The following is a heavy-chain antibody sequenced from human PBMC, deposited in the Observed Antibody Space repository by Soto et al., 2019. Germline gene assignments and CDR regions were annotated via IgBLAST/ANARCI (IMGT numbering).Heavy chain of an antibody. CDR1: GDSVSSNSAA. Sequence: SQTLSLTCAISGDSVSSNSAAWNWIRQSPSRGLEWLGRTYYRAKWYNEYAVSVKSRITINPDTSKNQFSLQLNSVTPEDTAVYSCARDGTWLRPYYYYGMDVWGQGTTVTVSS. V-gene: IGHV6-1*01. CDR2: TYYRAKWYN. CDR3: ARDGTWLRPYYYYGMDV. J-gene: IGHJ6*02. D-gene: IGHD1-1*01.